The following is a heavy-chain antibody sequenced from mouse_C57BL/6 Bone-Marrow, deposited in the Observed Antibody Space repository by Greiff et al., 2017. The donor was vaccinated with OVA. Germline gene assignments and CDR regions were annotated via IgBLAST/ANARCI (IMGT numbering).Heavy chain of an antibody. CDR1: GFTFTDYY. Sequence: EVQRVESGGGLVQPGGSLSLSCAASGFTFTDYYMSWVRQPPGKALEWLGFIRNKANGYTTEYSASVKGRLTISRDNSQSILYLQMNALRAEDSATYYCARMGYYYGSSPLDYWGQGTTLTVSS. V-gene: IGHV7-3*01. D-gene: IGHD1-1*01. CDR3: ARMGYYYGSSPLDY. J-gene: IGHJ2*01. CDR2: IRNKANGYTT.